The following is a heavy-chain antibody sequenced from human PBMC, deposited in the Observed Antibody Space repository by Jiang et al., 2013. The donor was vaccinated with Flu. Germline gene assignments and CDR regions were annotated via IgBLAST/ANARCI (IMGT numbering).Heavy chain of an antibody. CDR1: GFTFSSYA. CDR2: ISSSGVT. V-gene: IGHV3-23*01. CDR3: AKKAILGTSSYYFDY. D-gene: IGHD3-3*02. Sequence: QLLESGGGLVQPGGSLRLSCVASGFTFSSYAMYWVRQAPGEGLEWVSAISSSGVTYNAESVKGRFTVSRDNSKNTLYLQMNSLRAEDTAIYYCAKKAILGTSSYYFDYWGQGTLVTVSS. J-gene: IGHJ4*02.